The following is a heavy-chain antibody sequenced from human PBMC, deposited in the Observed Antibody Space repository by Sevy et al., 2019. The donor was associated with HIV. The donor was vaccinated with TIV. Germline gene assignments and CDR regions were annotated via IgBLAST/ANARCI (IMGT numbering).Heavy chain of an antibody. CDR1: GGSISSSSYY. CDR2: IYYSGST. D-gene: IGHD6-19*01. J-gene: IGHJ5*02. CDR3: ARPGLPGMGSSGPSGFDP. Sequence: SETLSLTCTVSGGSISSSSYYWGWIRQPPGKGLEWIGSIYYSGSTYYNPSLKSRVTISVVTSKNQFSLKLSSVTAADTAVYYCARPGLPGMGSSGPSGFDPWGQGTLVTVSS. V-gene: IGHV4-39*01.